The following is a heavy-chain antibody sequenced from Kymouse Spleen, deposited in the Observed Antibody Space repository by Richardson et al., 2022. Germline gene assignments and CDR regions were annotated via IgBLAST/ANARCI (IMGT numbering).Heavy chain of an antibody. CDR1: GFTFSSYS. Sequence: EVQLVESGGGLVKPGGSLRLSCAASGFTFSSYSMNWVRQAPGKGLEWVSSISSSSSYIYYADSVKGRFTISRDNAKNSLYLQMNSLRAEDTAVYYCARDAPSTVTTFDYWGQGTLVTVSS. CDR2: ISSSSSYI. D-gene: IGHD4-17*01. CDR3: ARDAPSTVTTFDY. J-gene: IGHJ4*02. V-gene: IGHV3-21*03.